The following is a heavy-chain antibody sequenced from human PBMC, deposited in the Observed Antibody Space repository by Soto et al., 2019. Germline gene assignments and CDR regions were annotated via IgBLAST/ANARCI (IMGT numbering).Heavy chain of an antibody. D-gene: IGHD3-10*01. CDR1: GYTFTVYF. Sequence: QVHLVQSGAEVKKPGASVKVSCKASGYTFTVYFVHWVRQAPGQGLEWMGWVDPNSGGTNYSLKFQGRVTMTRDTSISTAYMELSRLRSDDTAVYFCARASTYGESDYWGQGTLVTVSS. J-gene: IGHJ4*02. V-gene: IGHV1-2*02. CDR3: ARASTYGESDY. CDR2: VDPNSGGT.